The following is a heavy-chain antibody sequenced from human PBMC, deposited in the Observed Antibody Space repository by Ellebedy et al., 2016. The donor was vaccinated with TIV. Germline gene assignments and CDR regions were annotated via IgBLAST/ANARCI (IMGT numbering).Heavy chain of an antibody. J-gene: IGHJ1*01. V-gene: IGHV3-23*01. Sequence: GESLKISCAASGFTFSSYAMSWVRQAPGKGLEWVSAISGSGGSTYYADSVKGRFTISRDNSKNTLYLQMNSLRAEDTAVYYCAAGNPYYYDSSGYWYFQHWGQGTLVTVSS. D-gene: IGHD3-22*01. CDR3: AAGNPYYYDSSGYWYFQH. CDR2: ISGSGGST. CDR1: GFTFSSYA.